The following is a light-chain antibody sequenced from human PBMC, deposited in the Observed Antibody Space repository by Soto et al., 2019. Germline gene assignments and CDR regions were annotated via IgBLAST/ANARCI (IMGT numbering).Light chain of an antibody. V-gene: IGKV1-5*03. Sequence: DIQVTQSPSTLSASVGDRVTIXCRASQNINDWWAWYQQKSGKDPKVLIYKASSLESGVPSRFSGSGSGTEFTLTISSLQTEDFATYYCQQYGANSPWTFGQGTKVEIK. CDR2: KAS. CDR3: QQYGANSPWT. CDR1: QNINDW. J-gene: IGKJ1*01.